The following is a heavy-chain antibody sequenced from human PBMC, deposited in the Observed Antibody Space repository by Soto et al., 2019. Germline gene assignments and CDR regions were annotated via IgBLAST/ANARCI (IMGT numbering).Heavy chain of an antibody. Sequence: SETLSLTCAVSGYSISSSNWWGWIRQPPGKGLEWIGYIYYSGTTYYNPSLKSRVTMSVDTSKNQFSLKLTSVTAADTAVYYCARAIRYCSSTSCPLGGWFDPWGQGTLVTVSS. V-gene: IGHV4-28*03. CDR3: ARAIRYCSSTSCPLGGWFDP. J-gene: IGHJ5*02. D-gene: IGHD2-2*01. CDR2: IYYSGTT. CDR1: GYSISSSNW.